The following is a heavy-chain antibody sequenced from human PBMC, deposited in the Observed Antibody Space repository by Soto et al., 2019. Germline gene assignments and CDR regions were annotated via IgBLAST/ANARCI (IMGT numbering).Heavy chain of an antibody. Sequence: KASGGTFSSYTISWVRQAPGQGLEWMGRIIPILGIANYAQKFQGRVTITADKSTSTAYMELSSLRSEDTAVYYCARDNGGYYYGSGSILNWFDPWGQGTLVTVSS. CDR2: IIPILGIA. CDR3: ARDNGGYYYGSGSILNWFDP. D-gene: IGHD3-10*01. CDR1: GGTFSSYT. J-gene: IGHJ5*02. V-gene: IGHV1-69*04.